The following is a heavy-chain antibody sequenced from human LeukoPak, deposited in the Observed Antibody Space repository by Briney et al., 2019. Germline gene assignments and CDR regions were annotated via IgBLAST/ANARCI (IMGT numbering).Heavy chain of an antibody. Sequence: SQTLSLTCAISGDSVSSSSAAWNWIRQSPSRGLEWLGMTYYRSNLYNDYGVSVKSRITIYPDTSKNQFSLQLNSVTPEDTAVYYCARAGPGVGRPFEYWGQGTLVTVSS. CDR3: ARAGPGVGRPFEY. CDR2: TYYRSNLYN. D-gene: IGHD1-26*01. V-gene: IGHV6-1*01. CDR1: GDSVSSSSAA. J-gene: IGHJ4*02.